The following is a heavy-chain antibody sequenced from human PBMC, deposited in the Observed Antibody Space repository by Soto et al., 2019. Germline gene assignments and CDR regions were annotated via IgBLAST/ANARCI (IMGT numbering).Heavy chain of an antibody. D-gene: IGHD2-21*01. Sequence: PSETLSLTCTVSCGSISSGDYYWSWIRQPPGKGLEWIGYIYYSGSTYYNPSLKSRVTISVDTSKNQFSLKLSSVTAADTAVYYCARVWWSTVYYFDYWGQGTLVTVSS. V-gene: IGHV4-30-4*01. CDR2: IYYSGST. CDR1: CGSISSGDYY. CDR3: ARVWWSTVYYFDY. J-gene: IGHJ4*02.